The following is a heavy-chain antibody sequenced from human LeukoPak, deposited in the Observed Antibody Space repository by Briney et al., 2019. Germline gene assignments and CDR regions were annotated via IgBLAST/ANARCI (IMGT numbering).Heavy chain of an antibody. Sequence: ASVKVSCKASGYTFTSYGISWVRQAPGQGLEWMGWISAYNGNTNYAQKLQGRVTMTTDTSTSTVYMELRSLRSDDTAVYYCARMVAYCTNGVCFGDYYYYGMDVWGQGTTVTVSS. V-gene: IGHV1-18*01. CDR3: ARMVAYCTNGVCFGDYYYYGMDV. D-gene: IGHD2-8*01. CDR2: ISAYNGNT. J-gene: IGHJ6*02. CDR1: GYTFTSYG.